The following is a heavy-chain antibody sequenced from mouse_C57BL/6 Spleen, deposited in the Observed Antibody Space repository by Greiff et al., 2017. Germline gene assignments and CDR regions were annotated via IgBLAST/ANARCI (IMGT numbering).Heavy chain of an antibody. CDR2: FDPEDGEN. CDR3: AVIYAFSYAMDY. D-gene: IGHD1-1*01. CDR1: GFNIKDYY. Sequence: EVQLQQSGAELVKPGASVKLSCTASGFNIKDYYMHWVKQRTEQGLEWIGRFDPEDGENKYDPKFQGKATITAYTSSNTAYLQLSILTSEDTAVYYCAVIYAFSYAMDYWGQGTSVTVSS. V-gene: IGHV14-2*01. J-gene: IGHJ4*01.